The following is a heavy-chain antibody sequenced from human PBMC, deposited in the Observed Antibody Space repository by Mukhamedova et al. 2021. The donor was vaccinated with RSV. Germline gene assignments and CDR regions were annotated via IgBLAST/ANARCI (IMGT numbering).Heavy chain of an antibody. D-gene: IGHD1-26*01. J-gene: IGHJ4*02. Sequence: GVSVKSRITINPNTSKNQFSLQLNSVTPEDTAVYYCAGAWELLAGFDYWGQGTLVTVSS. CDR3: AGAWELLAGFDY. V-gene: IGHV6-1*01.